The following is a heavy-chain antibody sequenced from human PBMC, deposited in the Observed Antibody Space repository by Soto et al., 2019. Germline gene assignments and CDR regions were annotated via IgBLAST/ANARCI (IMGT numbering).Heavy chain of an antibody. CDR2: IYHSGST. J-gene: IGHJ6*02. Sequence: SETLSLTCAVSGYSISSGYYWGWLRQPPGKGLERIGSIYHSGSTYYNPSLKSRVTISVDTSKNQFSLKLSSVTAADTAVYYCARVERLQGGSYGMDVWGQGTTVTVSS. CDR1: GYSISSGYY. V-gene: IGHV4-38-2*01. D-gene: IGHD1-1*01. CDR3: ARVERLQGGSYGMDV.